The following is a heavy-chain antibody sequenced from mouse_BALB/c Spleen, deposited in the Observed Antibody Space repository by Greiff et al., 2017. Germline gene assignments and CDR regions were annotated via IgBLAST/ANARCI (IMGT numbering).Heavy chain of an antibody. CDR1: GYSITSGYY. CDR3: ARGDYPYYFDY. Sequence: EVKLQESGPGLVKPSQSLSLTCSVTGYSITSGYYWNWIRQFPGNKLEWMGYISYDGSNNYNPSLKNRISITRDTSKNQFFLKLNSVTTEDTATYYCARGDYPYYFDYWGQGTTLTVSS. D-gene: IGHD1-1*02. J-gene: IGHJ2*01. CDR2: ISYDGSN. V-gene: IGHV3-6*02.